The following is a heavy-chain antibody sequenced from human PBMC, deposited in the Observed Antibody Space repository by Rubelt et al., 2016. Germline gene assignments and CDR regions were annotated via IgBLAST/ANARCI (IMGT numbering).Heavy chain of an antibody. CDR3: AREKGGSPAQLDY. V-gene: IGHV3-20*03. CDR2: INWNGGST. Sequence: GKGLEWVSGINWNGGSTGYADSVKGRFTISRDNAKNSLYLQMNSLRAEDTALYYCAREKGGSPAQLDYWGQGTLVTVSS. D-gene: IGHD1-26*01. J-gene: IGHJ4*02.